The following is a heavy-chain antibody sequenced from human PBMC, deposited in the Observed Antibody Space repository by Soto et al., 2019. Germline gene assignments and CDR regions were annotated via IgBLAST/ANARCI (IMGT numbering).Heavy chain of an antibody. D-gene: IGHD3-9*01. CDR3: AREGDSTRIDYDILTGYFGFDP. CDR2: IWYDGSNK. V-gene: IGHV3-33*01. CDR1: GFTFSSYG. J-gene: IGHJ5*02. Sequence: GGSLRLSCAASGFTFSSYGMHWVRQAPGKGLEWVAVIWYDGSNKYYADSVKGRFTISRDNSKNTLYLQMNSLRAEDTAVYYCAREGDSTRIDYDILTGYFGFDPWGQGTLVTVSS.